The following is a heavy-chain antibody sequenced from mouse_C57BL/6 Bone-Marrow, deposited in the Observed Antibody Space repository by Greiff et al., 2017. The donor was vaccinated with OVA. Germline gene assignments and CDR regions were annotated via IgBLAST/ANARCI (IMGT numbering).Heavy chain of an antibody. D-gene: IGHD1-1*01. CDR2: IYPRSGNT. CDR1: GYTFTSYG. Sequence: VKLQESGAELARPGASVKLSCKASGYTFTSYGISWVKQRTGQGLEWIGEIYPRSGNTYYNEKFTGKATLTADKSSSTAYMELRSLTSEDSAVYFCARDYYYGSSYPFAYWGQGTLVTVSA. V-gene: IGHV1-81*01. J-gene: IGHJ3*01. CDR3: ARDYYYGSSYPFAY.